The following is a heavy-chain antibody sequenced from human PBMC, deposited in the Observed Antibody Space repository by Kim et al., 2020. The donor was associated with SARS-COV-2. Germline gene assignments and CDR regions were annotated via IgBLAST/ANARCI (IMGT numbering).Heavy chain of an antibody. CDR1: GYDFSKYW. CDR2: IYPGDSDT. Sequence: GESLKISCKGSGYDFSKYWIGWVRQMPGKGLEWLGTIYPGDSDTRYSPSFQGQVTISADKYISIAYLQLSSLKASDTAMYYCARPPLSGDYIQGFDSWGQGTLVTVSS. V-gene: IGHV5-51*01. D-gene: IGHD4-17*01. J-gene: IGHJ4*02. CDR3: ARPPLSGDYIQGFDS.